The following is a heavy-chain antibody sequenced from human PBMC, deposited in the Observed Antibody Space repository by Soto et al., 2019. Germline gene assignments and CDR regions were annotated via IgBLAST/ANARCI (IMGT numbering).Heavy chain of an antibody. D-gene: IGHD4-17*01. CDR2: IYYSGST. V-gene: IGHV4-59*01. CDR1: GRSISSYY. CDR3: ARRNFGDYDHYFDS. J-gene: IGHJ4*02. Sequence: PSETLSLTCTFSGRSISSYYWSWIRQPPGKGLEWIGYIYYSGSTNYNPSLKSRVTISVDTSKNQFSLKLSSVTAADTAVYYCARRNFGDYDHYFDSWGQGTLVTVSS.